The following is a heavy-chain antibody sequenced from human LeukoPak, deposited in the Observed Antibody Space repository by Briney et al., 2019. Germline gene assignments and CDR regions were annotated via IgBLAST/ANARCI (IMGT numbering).Heavy chain of an antibody. D-gene: IGHD1-26*01. J-gene: IGHJ6*02. CDR2: ISWNSGSI. V-gene: IGHV3-9*01. CDR3: AKDISDSGYYYGMDV. Sequence: GGSLRLSCAASGFTFDDYAMPWVRQAPGKGLEWDSGISWNSGSIGYADYVKGRFTISRDNAKNSLYLQMNSLRAEDTALYYCAKDISDSGYYYGMDVWGQGTTVTVSS. CDR1: GFTFDDYA.